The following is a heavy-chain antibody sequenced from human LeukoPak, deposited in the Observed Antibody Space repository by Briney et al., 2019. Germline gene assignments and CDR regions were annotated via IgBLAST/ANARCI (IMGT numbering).Heavy chain of an antibody. J-gene: IGHJ5*02. V-gene: IGHV4-39*01. D-gene: IGHD2-8*01. CDR2: IYYSGST. CDR3: ARLGYCTNAVCYNWFDP. CDR1: GVYISSSSYY. Sequence: SETLSLTCTVSGVYISSSSYYWGWIRQPPGENLEWIGSIYYSGSTYYNPSLKSRVTISVDTSKNQFSLKLSSVTAADTAVYYCARLGYCTNAVCYNWFDPWGQGTQVTVSS.